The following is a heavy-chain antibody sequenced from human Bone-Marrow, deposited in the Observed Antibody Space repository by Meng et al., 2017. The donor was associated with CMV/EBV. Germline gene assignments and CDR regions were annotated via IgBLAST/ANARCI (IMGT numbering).Heavy chain of an antibody. CDR1: GDSVSSNSAA. CDR3: ATTLYSSSSIDYYYYGMDV. Sequence: SQTLSLTRGISGDSVSSNSAAWNWIRQSPSRGLEWLGRTYYRSKWYNDYAVSVKSRITINPDTSKNQFSLQLNSVTPEDTAVYYCATTLYSSSSIDYYYYGMDVWGQGTTVTVSS. D-gene: IGHD6-13*01. V-gene: IGHV6-1*01. CDR2: TYYRSKWYN. J-gene: IGHJ6*02.